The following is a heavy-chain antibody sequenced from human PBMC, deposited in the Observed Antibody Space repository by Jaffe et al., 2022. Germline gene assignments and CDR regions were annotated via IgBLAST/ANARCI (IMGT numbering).Heavy chain of an antibody. CDR3: AREYYYGSGSEFDP. V-gene: IGHV1-69*08. Sequence: QVQLVQSGAEVKKPGSSVKVSCKASGGTFSSYTISWVRQAPGQGLEWMGRIIPILGIANYAQKFQGRVTITADKSTSTAYMELSSLRSEDTAVYYCAREYYYGSGSEFDPWGQGTLVTVSS. CDR2: IIPILGIA. D-gene: IGHD3-10*01. J-gene: IGHJ5*02. CDR1: GGTFSSYT.